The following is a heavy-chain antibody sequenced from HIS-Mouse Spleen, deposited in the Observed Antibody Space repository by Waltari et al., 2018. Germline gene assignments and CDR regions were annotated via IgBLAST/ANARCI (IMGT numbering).Heavy chain of an antibody. CDR2: ISYDGSNK. CDR1: GFTFSSYA. D-gene: IGHD6-19*01. J-gene: IGHJ4*02. CDR3: ARASVVGSGHFDY. V-gene: IGHV3-30-3*01. Sequence: QVQLVESGGGVVQPGRSLRLSCAASGFTFSSYAMHWVRQDPGKGVEWVAFISYDGSNKYYADSVKGRFTISRDNSKNTLYLQMNSLRAEDTAVYYCARASVVGSGHFDYWGQGTLVTVSS.